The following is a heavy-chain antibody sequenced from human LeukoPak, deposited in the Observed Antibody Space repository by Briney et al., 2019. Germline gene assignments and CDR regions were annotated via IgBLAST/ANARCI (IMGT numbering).Heavy chain of an antibody. CDR2: INSDGSST. V-gene: IGHV3-74*03. CDR3: ARERTVTTFRWSHTDAAFDI. CDR1: GFTFSSYW. Sequence: PGGSLRLSCVASGFTFSSYWMHWVRQAPGKGLVWVSRINSDGSSTKCADSVKGRFTISRDNAKNTLYLQMNSLRAEDTAVYYCARERTVTTFRWSHTDAAFDIWGQGTMVTVSS. D-gene: IGHD4-17*01. J-gene: IGHJ3*02.